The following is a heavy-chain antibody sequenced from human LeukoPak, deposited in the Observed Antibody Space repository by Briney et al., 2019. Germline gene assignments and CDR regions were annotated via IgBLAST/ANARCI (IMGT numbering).Heavy chain of an antibody. J-gene: IGHJ4*02. Sequence: GGSLRLSCAASGFTFSSYAMSWVRQAPGKGLEWVSAISGSGGSIYYADSVKGRFTISRDNSKNTLYLQMNSLRAEDTAVYYCAKDSGYDFDGNYWGQGTLVTVSS. CDR1: GFTFSSYA. V-gene: IGHV3-23*01. CDR2: ISGSGGSI. CDR3: AKDSGYDFDGNY. D-gene: IGHD5-12*01.